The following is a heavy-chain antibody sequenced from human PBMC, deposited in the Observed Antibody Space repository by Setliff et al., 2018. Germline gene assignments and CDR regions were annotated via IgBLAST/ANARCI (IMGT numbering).Heavy chain of an antibody. V-gene: IGHV4-39*07. CDR2: IRDRGYT. D-gene: IGHD1-26*01. CDR1: GGSVSRTVYY. CDR3: VRDLSGGQAL. J-gene: IGHJ3*01. Sequence: SETLSLTCSVAGGSVSRTVYYWGWVRQSPGKGPEWVASIRDRGYTAYNPSLRSRLTISIDTSENQFSMKLISVTAADTAVYYCVRDLSGGQALWGQGTMVTVSS.